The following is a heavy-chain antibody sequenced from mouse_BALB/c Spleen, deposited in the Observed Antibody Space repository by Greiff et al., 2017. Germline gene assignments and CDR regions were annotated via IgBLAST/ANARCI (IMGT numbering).Heavy chain of an antibody. J-gene: IGHJ2*01. D-gene: IGHD2-14*01. Sequence: EVKVEESGGGLVQPGGSMKLSCVASGFTFSNYWMNWVRQSPEKGLEWVAEIRLKSNNYATHYAESVKGRFTISRDDSKSSVYLQMNNLRAEDTGIYYCTRHYRYDGYYFDYWGQGTTLTVSS. V-gene: IGHV6-6*02. CDR1: GFTFSNYW. CDR2: IRLKSNNYAT. CDR3: TRHYRYDGYYFDY.